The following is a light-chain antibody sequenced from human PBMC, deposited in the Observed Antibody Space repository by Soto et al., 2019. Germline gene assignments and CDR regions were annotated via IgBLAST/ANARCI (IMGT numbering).Light chain of an antibody. CDR2: AVS. Sequence: QSALTQPASVSGSPGQSITISCTGTSSDVGGYNSVSWYQQHPGKAPKLMIYAVSNRPSGVSNRFSGSKSGNTASLTISGLQADDEADYYCSSYTTSSTLLYVFGTGTKVTVL. V-gene: IGLV2-14*01. CDR1: SSDVGGYNS. J-gene: IGLJ1*01. CDR3: SSYTTSSTLLYV.